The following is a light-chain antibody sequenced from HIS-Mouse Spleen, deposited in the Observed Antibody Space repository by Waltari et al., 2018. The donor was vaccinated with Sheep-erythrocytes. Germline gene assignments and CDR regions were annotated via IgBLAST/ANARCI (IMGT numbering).Light chain of an antibody. Sequence: QSALTQPASVSGSPGQSITISCTGTSSDVGSYNLVSWYQQHPGKAPKLMIYEGSKRPSGFSNRFSVSKSGNTASLTISGLQAEDEADYYCCSYAGSSTPWVFGGGTKLTVL. J-gene: IGLJ3*02. V-gene: IGLV2-23*01. CDR1: SSDVGSYNL. CDR3: CSYAGSSTPWV. CDR2: EGS.